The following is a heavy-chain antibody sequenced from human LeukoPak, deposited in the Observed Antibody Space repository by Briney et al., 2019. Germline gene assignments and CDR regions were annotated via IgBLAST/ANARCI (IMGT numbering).Heavy chain of an antibody. Sequence: QPGGSLRLSCAASGFTFSNHGMTWVRQAPGKGLEWVANIKQDGSEKYYVDSVKGRFTISRDNAKNSLYLQMNSLRAEDMAVYYCARGHVWFDPWGQGTLVTVSS. CDR3: ARGHVWFDP. J-gene: IGHJ5*02. CDR1: GFTFSNHG. CDR2: IKQDGSEK. V-gene: IGHV3-7*05.